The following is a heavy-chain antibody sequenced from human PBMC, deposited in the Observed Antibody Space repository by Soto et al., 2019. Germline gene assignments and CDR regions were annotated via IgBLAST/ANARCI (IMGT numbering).Heavy chain of an antibody. J-gene: IGHJ6*02. CDR2: IKEDGSEK. CDR3: TRKRFGMDV. V-gene: IGHV3-7*03. CDR1: GFTFSNSW. Sequence: QPVGSLRLSCAASGFTFSNSWMSWVRQAPGKGLEWVANIKEDGSEKDYVDPVKGRFTITRDNAKNSLYLQMNNLRAEDTAVYFCTRKRFGMDVWGQGTTVTV.